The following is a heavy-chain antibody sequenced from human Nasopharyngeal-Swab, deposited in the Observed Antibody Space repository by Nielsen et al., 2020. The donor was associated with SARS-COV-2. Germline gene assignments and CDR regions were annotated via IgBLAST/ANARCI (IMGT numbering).Heavy chain of an antibody. D-gene: IGHD6-13*01. V-gene: IGHV3-23*01. J-gene: IGHJ3*02. CDR1: GFTFSSYA. Sequence: GESLKISCAASGFTFSSYAMSWVRQAPGKGLEWVSAISGSGGSTYYADSVKGRFTISRDNAKNSLYLQMNSLRAEDTAVYYCARDAAAGSGAFDIWGQGTMVTVSS. CDR2: ISGSGGST. CDR3: ARDAAAGSGAFDI.